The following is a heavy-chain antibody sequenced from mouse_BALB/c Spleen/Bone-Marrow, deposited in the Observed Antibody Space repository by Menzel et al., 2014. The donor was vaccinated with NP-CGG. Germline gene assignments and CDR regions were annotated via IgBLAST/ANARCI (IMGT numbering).Heavy chain of an antibody. Sequence: EVKLMESGAELVKPGASVKLSCTASGFNIKDTYMHWVKQRPEQGLEWIGRIDPANGNTKYDPKFQGKATITTDTSSNTAYLQLRSLTSEDTAVYYCARYDYRYSWFAHWGQGTLVTVSA. CDR3: ARYDYRYSWFAH. J-gene: IGHJ3*01. CDR1: GFNIKDTY. D-gene: IGHD2-14*01. CDR2: IDPANGNT. V-gene: IGHV14-3*02.